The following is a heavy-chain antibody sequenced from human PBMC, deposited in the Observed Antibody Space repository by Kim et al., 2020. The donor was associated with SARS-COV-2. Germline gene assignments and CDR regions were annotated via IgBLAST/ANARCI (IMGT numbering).Heavy chain of an antibody. V-gene: IGHV3-23*01. CDR2: ISGSGGST. CDR1: GFTFSSYA. Sequence: GGSLRLSCAASGFTFSSYAMSWVRQAPGKGLEWVSAISGSGGSTYYADSVKGRFTISRDNSKNTLYLQMNSLRAEDTAVYYCAKVGGGYSCYVSAFDIWGQGTVVTVS. J-gene: IGHJ3*02. D-gene: IGHD5-12*01. CDR3: AKVGGGYSCYVSAFDI.